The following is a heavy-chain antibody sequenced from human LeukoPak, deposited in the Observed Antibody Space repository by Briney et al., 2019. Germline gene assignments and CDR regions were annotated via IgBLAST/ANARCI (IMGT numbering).Heavy chain of an antibody. Sequence: SETLSLTCAVSGGSISSSNWWSWARQPPGKGLEWIGEIYHSGSTNYNPSLKSRVTISVDTSKNQFSLKLSSVTAADTAMYYCARGGSYDSSGYSLDYWGQGTLVTVSS. J-gene: IGHJ4*02. CDR2: IYHSGST. V-gene: IGHV4-4*02. D-gene: IGHD3-22*01. CDR3: ARGGSYDSSGYSLDY. CDR1: GGSISSSNW.